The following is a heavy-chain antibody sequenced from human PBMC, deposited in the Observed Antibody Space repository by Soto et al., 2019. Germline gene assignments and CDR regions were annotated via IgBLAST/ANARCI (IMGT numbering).Heavy chain of an antibody. J-gene: IGHJ4*02. CDR2: ISGSGSRT. Sequence: EVQLLESGGGLVQPGGSLRLSCAASGFTFSSYAMSWVRQAPGKELEWVSGISGSGSRTHYADSVKGRFTISRDNSKNTLYLQLNSLRADDTAVYYCAKDYIGVIPDYFDYWGQGTLVTVSS. D-gene: IGHD3-16*01. CDR1: GFTFSSYA. V-gene: IGHV3-23*01. CDR3: AKDYIGVIPDYFDY.